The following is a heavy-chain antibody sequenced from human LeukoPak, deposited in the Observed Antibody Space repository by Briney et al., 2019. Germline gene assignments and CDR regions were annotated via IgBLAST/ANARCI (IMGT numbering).Heavy chain of an antibody. V-gene: IGHV4-59*01. D-gene: IGHD5-12*01. CDR2: IYYSGGT. CDR3: AREDSGYGTYDY. J-gene: IGHJ4*02. CDR1: GGSISSYY. Sequence: PSETLSLTCTVSGGSISSYYWSCIRQPPGKGLEWIGYIYYSGGTNYNPSLKSRVTTSVDTSRNQSSLKLYSVTAADTAVYYCAREDSGYGTYDYWGQGSLVTVSS.